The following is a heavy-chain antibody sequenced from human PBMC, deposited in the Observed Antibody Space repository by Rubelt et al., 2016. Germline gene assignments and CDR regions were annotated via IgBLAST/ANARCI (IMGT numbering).Heavy chain of an antibody. J-gene: IGHJ6*02. CDR1: GFTFSNYA. CDR2: ITISGGST. Sequence: GGSLRLSCAASGFTFSNYAMSWVRQAPGKGLEWVSTITISGGSTDYADSVKGRFTIPSDNSKNTLFLQMNTLRAEDTAVYFCARDGSYSRSPRGYGMDVWGQGTTVTVSS. D-gene: IGHD6-6*01. V-gene: IGHV3-23*01. CDR3: ARDGSYSRSPRGYGMDV.